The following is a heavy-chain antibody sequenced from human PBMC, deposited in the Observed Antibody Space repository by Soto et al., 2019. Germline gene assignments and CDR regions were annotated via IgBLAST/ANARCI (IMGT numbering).Heavy chain of an antibody. CDR2: INPNSGGT. J-gene: IGHJ6*02. CDR1: GYTFTGYY. CDR3: ARGRGRSSGWTYYYYGMDV. D-gene: IGHD6-19*01. V-gene: IGHV1-2*04. Sequence: GASVKVSCKASGYTFTGYYMHWLRQAPGQGLEWMGWINPNSGGTNYAQKFQGWVTMTRDTSISTAYMELSRLRSDDTAVYYCARGRGRSSGWTYYYYGMDVWGQGTTVTVSS.